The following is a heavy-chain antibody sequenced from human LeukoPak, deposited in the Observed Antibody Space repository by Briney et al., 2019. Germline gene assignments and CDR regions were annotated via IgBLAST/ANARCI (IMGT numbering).Heavy chain of an antibody. D-gene: IGHD3-16*01. CDR2: ISAYNGNT. CDR1: RYTFTSYG. CDR3: ARDFEGLGEWSHPYYMDV. V-gene: IGHV1-18*01. Sequence: ASVKVSCKASRYTFTSYGISWVRQAPGQGLEWLGWISAYNGNTNYAQKLQGRVTMTTDTSTSTAYMELRSLRSDDTAVYYCARDFEGLGEWSHPYYMDVWGKGTTVTVSS. J-gene: IGHJ6*03.